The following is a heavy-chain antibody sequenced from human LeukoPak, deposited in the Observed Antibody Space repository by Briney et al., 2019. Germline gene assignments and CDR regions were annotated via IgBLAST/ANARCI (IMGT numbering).Heavy chain of an antibody. Sequence: GGSLRLSCAASGFTFSSYAMSWVRQAPGQGLEWVSAISGSGGSTYYAESVEGRFTISRDNSKNTLYLQMNSLRAEDTAVYYCAKRYRGWPDKVETFDYWGQGTLVTVSS. D-gene: IGHD6-19*01. J-gene: IGHJ4*02. V-gene: IGHV3-23*01. CDR3: AKRYRGWPDKVETFDY. CDR2: ISGSGGST. CDR1: GFTFSSYA.